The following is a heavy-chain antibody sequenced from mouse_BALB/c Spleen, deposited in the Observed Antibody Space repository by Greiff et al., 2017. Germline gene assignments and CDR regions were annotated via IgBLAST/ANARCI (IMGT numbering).Heavy chain of an antibody. CDR1: GYTFTSYW. CDR3: SYGPLFAY. J-gene: IGHJ3*01. CDR2: IYPSDSYT. D-gene: IGHD2-10*02. V-gene: IGHV1-69*02. Sequence: VQLQQPGAELVRPGASVKLSCKASGYTFTSYWINWVKQRPGQGLEWIGNIYPSDSYTNYNQKFKDKATLTVDKSSSTAYMQLSSPTSEDSAVYYCSYGPLFAYWGQGTLVTVSA.